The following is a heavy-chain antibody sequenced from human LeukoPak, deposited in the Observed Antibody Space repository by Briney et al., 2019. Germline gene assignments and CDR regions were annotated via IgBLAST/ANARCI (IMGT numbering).Heavy chain of an antibody. CDR1: GFTFSTYS. V-gene: IGHV3-48*01. Sequence: GGSLRLSCAASGFTFSTYSMNWVRQAPGKGLEWISYISGQSSAIYYAASVKGRFTISRDNAINSLYLQMNSLGAEDTAVYYCARDQAWSSDYWGRGTLVTVSS. J-gene: IGHJ4*02. CDR2: ISGQSSAI. CDR3: ARDQAWSSDY. D-gene: IGHD2-8*02.